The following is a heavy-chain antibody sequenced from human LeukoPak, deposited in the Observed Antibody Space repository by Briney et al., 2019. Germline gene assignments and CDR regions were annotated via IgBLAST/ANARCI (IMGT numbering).Heavy chain of an antibody. D-gene: IGHD1-26*01. CDR1: GYSISSGYY. J-gene: IGHJ6*03. CDR2: IYHSGST. CDR3: AREAWEGYYYYYYMDV. V-gene: IGHV4-38-2*02. Sequence: SETLSLTCTVSGYSISSGYYWGWIRQPPGKGLEWIGSIYHSGSTYYNPSLKSRVTISVDTSKNQFSLKLSSVTAADTAVYYCAREAWEGYYYYYYMDVWGKGTTVTISS.